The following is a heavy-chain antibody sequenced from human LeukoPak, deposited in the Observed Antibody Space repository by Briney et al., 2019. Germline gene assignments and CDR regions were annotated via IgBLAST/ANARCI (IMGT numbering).Heavy chain of an antibody. CDR1: GYTFTSYD. D-gene: IGHD5-12*01. CDR3: VRGLSGSGYDPYYYYYYMDV. V-gene: IGHV1-8*01. Sequence: ASVKVSCKASGYTFTSYDINWVRQATGQGLEWMGWMNPNSGNTGYAQKFQGRVTMTRNTSISTAYMELSSLRSEDTAVYYCVRGLSGSGYDPYYYYYYMDVWGKGTTVTVSS. J-gene: IGHJ6*03. CDR2: MNPNSGNT.